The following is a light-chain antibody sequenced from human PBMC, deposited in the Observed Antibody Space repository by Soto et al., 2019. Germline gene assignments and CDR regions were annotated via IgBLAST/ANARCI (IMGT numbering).Light chain of an antibody. CDR2: EVT. Sequence: QSVLTQPASVSGSPGQSITISCTGTSSDVGGYIYVSWYQQHPGKAPKLIIYEVTYRPSGVSDRYSGSKSGSTATLTISGLQPDDEADYYCSSYTSSSTLYVFGTGTQLTVL. J-gene: IGLJ1*01. V-gene: IGLV2-14*01. CDR3: SSYTSSSTLYV. CDR1: SSDVGGYIY.